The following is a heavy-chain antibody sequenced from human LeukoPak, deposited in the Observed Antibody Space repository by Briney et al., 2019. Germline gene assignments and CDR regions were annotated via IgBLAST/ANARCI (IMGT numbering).Heavy chain of an antibody. V-gene: IGHV1-69*05. CDR2: IIPIFGTA. CDR3: ARDPIAARHYYYYMDV. J-gene: IGHJ6*03. D-gene: IGHD6-6*01. CDR1: GGTFSSYA. Sequence: GSSVKVSCKASGGTFSSYAISWVRQAPGQGLEWMGRIIPIFGTANYAQTFQGRVTITTDESTSTAYMKLSSLRSEDTAVYYCARDPIAARHYYYYMDVWGKGTTVTVSS.